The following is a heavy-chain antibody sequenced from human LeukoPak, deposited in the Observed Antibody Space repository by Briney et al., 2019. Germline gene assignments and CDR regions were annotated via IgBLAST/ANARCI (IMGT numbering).Heavy chain of an antibody. J-gene: IGHJ4*02. CDR1: GFTFSSYA. V-gene: IGHV3-23*01. D-gene: IGHD3-9*01. CDR3: AKGGGHYDILTHPFDY. CDR2: ISGSGGGT. Sequence: PGGSLRLSCAASGFTFSSYAMSWVRQAPGKGLEWVSAISGSGGGTYYADSVKGRFTISRDNSKNTLYLQMNSLRAEDTAVYYCAKGGGHYDILTHPFDYWGQGTLVTVSS.